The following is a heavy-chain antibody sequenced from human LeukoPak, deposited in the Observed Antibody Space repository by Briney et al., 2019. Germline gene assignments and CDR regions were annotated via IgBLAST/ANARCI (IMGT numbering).Heavy chain of an antibody. CDR1: GGSFSSHY. CDR3: AREPYDSRDYNWFDP. V-gene: IGHV4-59*11. Sequence: SETLSLTCAVYGGSFSSHYWSWIRQPPGKGLEWIGYIYYSGSTNYNPSLKSRVTISVDTSKNQFSLKLSSVTAADTAVYYCAREPYDSRDYNWFDPWGQGTLVTVSS. D-gene: IGHD3-22*01. J-gene: IGHJ5*02. CDR2: IYYSGST.